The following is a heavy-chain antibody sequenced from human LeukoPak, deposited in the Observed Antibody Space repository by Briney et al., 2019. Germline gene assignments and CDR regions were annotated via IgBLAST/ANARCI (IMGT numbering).Heavy chain of an antibody. CDR1: GYTFTSYG. V-gene: IGHV1-18*01. J-gene: IGHJ4*02. D-gene: IGHD3-3*01. Sequence: ASVKVSCKASGYTFTSYGISWVRQAPGQGLEWMGWIRAYNGNTNYAQKLQGRVTMTTDTSTSTAYMELRSLRSDDTAVYYCARGAAVLRFLEWVPESGIFDYWGQGPLVTVSS. CDR2: IRAYNGNT. CDR3: ARGAAVLRFLEWVPESGIFDY.